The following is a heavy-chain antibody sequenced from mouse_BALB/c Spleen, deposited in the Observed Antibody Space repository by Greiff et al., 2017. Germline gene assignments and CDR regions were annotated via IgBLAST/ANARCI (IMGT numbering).Heavy chain of an antibody. Sequence: QVQLKQPGAELVKPGASVKLSCKASGYTFTSYWMHWVKQRPGQGLEWIGEINPSNGRTNYNEKFKSKATLTVDKSSSTAYMQLSSLTSEDSAVYYCARWGTGFDYWGQGTTLTVSS. J-gene: IGHJ2*01. D-gene: IGHD2-14*01. CDR3: ARWGTGFDY. V-gene: IGHV1S81*02. CDR1: GYTFTSYW. CDR2: INPSNGRT.